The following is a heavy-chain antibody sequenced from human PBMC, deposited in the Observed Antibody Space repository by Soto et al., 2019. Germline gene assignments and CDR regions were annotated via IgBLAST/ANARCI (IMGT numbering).Heavy chain of an antibody. Sequence: ASVKVSCKASGYTFTSYYMHWVRQAPGQGLEWMGIINPSGGSTSYAQKFQGRVTMTRDTSTSTVYMELSSLRSEDTAVYYCARELVVPADIDYYYYGMDVWGPGTTVTV. CDR3: ARELVVPADIDYYYYGMDV. J-gene: IGHJ6*02. D-gene: IGHD2-2*01. V-gene: IGHV1-46*01. CDR2: INPSGGST. CDR1: GYTFTSYY.